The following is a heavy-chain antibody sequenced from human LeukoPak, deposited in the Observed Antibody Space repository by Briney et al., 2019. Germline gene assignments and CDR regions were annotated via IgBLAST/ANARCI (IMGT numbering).Heavy chain of an antibody. J-gene: IGHJ2*01. CDR2: IYYSGST. D-gene: IGHD3-3*01. CDR1: GGSISSYY. V-gene: IGHV4-59*01. Sequence: SETLSLTCTVSGGSISSYYWSWIRQPPGKGLEWIGYIYYSGSTNYNPSLKSRVTISVDTSKNQFSLKLSSVTAADTAVYYCARAYEVRRYFDLWGRGTLVTVSS. CDR3: ARAYEVRRYFDL.